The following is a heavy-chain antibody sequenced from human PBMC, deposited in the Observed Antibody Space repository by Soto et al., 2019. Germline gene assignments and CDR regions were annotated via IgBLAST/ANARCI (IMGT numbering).Heavy chain of an antibody. J-gene: IGHJ4*02. Sequence: QITLKESGPTLVKPTQTLTLTCTFSGFSLSTSGVGVGWIRQPPGKALEWLALIYWDDDKRYSPALKSRLIITKDTSKNQVVLRMTNMDPVDTATYYCAHRRRNYDLWSGYYLGGRFDYWGQGTLVTVSS. CDR2: IYWDDDK. CDR1: GFSLSTSGVG. V-gene: IGHV2-5*02. D-gene: IGHD3-3*01. CDR3: AHRRRNYDLWSGYYLGGRFDY.